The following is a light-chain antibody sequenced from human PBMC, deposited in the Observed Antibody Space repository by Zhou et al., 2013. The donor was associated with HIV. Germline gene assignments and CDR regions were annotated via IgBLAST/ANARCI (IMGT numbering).Light chain of an antibody. CDR3: QQYGSSPLT. V-gene: IGKV3-20*01. Sequence: EIVLTQSPGTLSLSPGERATLSCRASQSVSSSYLAWYQQKPDQAPRLLIYGASSRATGIPDRFSGSGSGTDFTLTISRLEPEDFAVFYCQQYGSSPLTFGPGTKVDI. J-gene: IGKJ3*01. CDR2: GAS. CDR1: QSVSSSY.